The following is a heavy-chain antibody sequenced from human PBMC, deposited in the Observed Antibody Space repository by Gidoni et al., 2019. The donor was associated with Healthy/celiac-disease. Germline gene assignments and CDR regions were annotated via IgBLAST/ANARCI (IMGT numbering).Heavy chain of an antibody. J-gene: IGHJ4*02. Sequence: EVQLLESGGGLVQPGGSLRLSFAASGFPFSSYAMSWVRQVPGKGLEWVSAISGSGGSTYYADSVKGRFTISRDNSKNTLDLQMNSLRAEDTAVYYCAKDRSWGTTVTSTYDYWGQGTLVTVSS. D-gene: IGHD4-17*01. CDR3: AKDRSWGTTVTSTYDY. CDR1: GFPFSSYA. V-gene: IGHV3-23*01. CDR2: ISGSGGST.